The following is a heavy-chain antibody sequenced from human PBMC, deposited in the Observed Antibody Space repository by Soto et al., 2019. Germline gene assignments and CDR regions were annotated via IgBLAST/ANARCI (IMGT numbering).Heavy chain of an antibody. CDR2: VGAYSGDT. CDR3: GSVKYYYMDV. J-gene: IGHJ6*03. Sequence: ASVKVSCKASGDSLRYSGLTWVRQAPGQGLEWMGWVGAYSGDTRYSQKFQGRVTVSADTSTATAYMELRNLRSDDTATYYCGSVKYYYMDVWGTGTTVTVSS. CDR1: GDSLRYSG. V-gene: IGHV1-18*01. D-gene: IGHD3-16*01.